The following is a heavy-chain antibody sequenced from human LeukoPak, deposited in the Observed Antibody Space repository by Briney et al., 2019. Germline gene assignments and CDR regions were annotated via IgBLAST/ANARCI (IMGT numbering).Heavy chain of an antibody. V-gene: IGHV3-11*05. CDR3: VKDRYSSAYYFEN. J-gene: IGHJ4*02. D-gene: IGHD5-18*01. CDR2: ISSTSSYI. CDR1: GFTFSDYY. Sequence: GGSLRLSCAASGFTFSDYYMSWIRQAPGKGLEWVSFISSTSSYIKDADSVKGRFTISRDNAKKSLYLQMNSLRAEDTAIYYCVKDRYSSAYYFENWGQGTLVTVSS.